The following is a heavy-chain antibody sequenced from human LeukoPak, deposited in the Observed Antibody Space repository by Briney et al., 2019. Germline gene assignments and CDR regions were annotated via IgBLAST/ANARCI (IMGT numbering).Heavy chain of an antibody. CDR1: GGTFSSYA. D-gene: IGHD4-17*01. Sequence: EASVKVSCKASGGTFSSYAISWVRQAPGQGLEWMGGIIPIFGTANYAQKFQGRVTITTDESTSTAYMELSSLRSEDTAVYYCARVHLTAYVDDAFDIWGQGTMVTVSS. CDR3: ARVHLTAYVDDAFDI. V-gene: IGHV1-69*05. J-gene: IGHJ3*02. CDR2: IIPIFGTA.